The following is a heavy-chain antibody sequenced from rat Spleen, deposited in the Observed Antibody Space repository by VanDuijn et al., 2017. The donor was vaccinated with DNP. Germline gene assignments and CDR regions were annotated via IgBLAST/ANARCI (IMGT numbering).Heavy chain of an antibody. D-gene: IGHD1-6*01. CDR2: ISPSGGST. CDR3: ATHQGVRIITPYNWFAY. Sequence: EVQLVESGGGLVQPGRSLKLSCAASGFTFSNYGMHWIRQAPTKGLEWVASISPSGGSTYYRDSVKGRFTISRDNAKSTLYLQMDSLRSEDTATYYCATHQGVRIITPYNWFAYWGQGTLVTVSS. J-gene: IGHJ3*01. CDR1: GFTFSNYG. V-gene: IGHV5-19*01.